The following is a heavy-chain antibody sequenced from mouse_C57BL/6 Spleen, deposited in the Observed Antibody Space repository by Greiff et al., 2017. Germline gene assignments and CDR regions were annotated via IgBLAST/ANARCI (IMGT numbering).Heavy chain of an antibody. D-gene: IGHD3-2*02. CDR3: ARSPAGSGYFDY. V-gene: IGHV1-82*01. J-gene: IGHJ2*01. Sequence: VKLQESGPELVKPGASVKISCKASGYAFSSSWMNWVKQRPGKGLEWIGRIYPGDGDTNYNGKFKGKATLTADKSSSTAYMQLSSLTSEDSAVYFCARSPAGSGYFDYWGQGTTLTVSS. CDR1: GYAFSSSW. CDR2: IYPGDGDT.